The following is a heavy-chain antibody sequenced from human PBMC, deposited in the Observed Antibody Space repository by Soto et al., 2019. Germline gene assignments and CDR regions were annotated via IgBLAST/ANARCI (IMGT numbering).Heavy chain of an antibody. Sequence: GGSLRLSCAASGFTFSGYGMHWVRQAPGKGLEWVAVIWYDGSNKYYADSVKGRFTISRDNSKNTLYLQMNSLRVEDTAVYYCARDAGTAYGDHFDYWGQGTLVTVSS. V-gene: IGHV3-33*01. CDR3: ARDAGTAYGDHFDY. J-gene: IGHJ4*02. D-gene: IGHD4-17*01. CDR2: IWYDGSNK. CDR1: GFTFSGYG.